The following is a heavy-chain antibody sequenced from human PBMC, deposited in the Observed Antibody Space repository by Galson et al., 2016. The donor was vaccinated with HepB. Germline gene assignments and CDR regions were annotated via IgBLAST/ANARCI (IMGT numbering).Heavy chain of an antibody. CDR3: ATRGGDFWSGFDY. D-gene: IGHD3-3*01. Sequence: SVKVSCKVSGDTLADLSVQWVRLAPGKGLEWMGGFDPEHAEVVYTQRFEDRVTMTEDTSTDTASMELSRLTYEDTAVYFCATRGGDFWSGFDYWGQGTPVTVSS. V-gene: IGHV1-24*01. CDR2: FDPEHAEV. CDR1: GDTLADLS. J-gene: IGHJ4*02.